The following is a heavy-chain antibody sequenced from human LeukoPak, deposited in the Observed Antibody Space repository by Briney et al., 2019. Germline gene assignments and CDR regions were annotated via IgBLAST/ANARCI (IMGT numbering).Heavy chain of an antibody. D-gene: IGHD6-13*01. CDR2: MNPNSGNT. CDR1: GYTFTSYD. CDR3: ARGREIAAAGTEEFDP. Sequence: ASVKVSCKASGYTFTSYDINWVRQATGQGLEWMGWMNPNSGNTGYAQKFQDRVTMTRNTSISTAYMELSSLRSEDTAVYYCARGREIAAAGTEEFDPWGQGTLVTVSS. J-gene: IGHJ5*02. V-gene: IGHV1-8*01.